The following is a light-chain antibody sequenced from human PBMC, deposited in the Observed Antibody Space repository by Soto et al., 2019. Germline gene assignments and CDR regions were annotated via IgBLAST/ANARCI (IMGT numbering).Light chain of an antibody. CDR1: SSNIGAGYD. CDR2: GNS. V-gene: IGLV1-40*01. CDR3: QSYDSSLSGPVV. J-gene: IGLJ2*01. Sequence: QSVLPQPPSVSGAPGQRVTISCTGSSSNIGAGYDVHWYQQLPGTAPKLLIYGNSHRPSGVPDRFSGSKSGTSASLAITGLQAEDEADYYCQSYDSSLSGPVVFGGGTKLTVL.